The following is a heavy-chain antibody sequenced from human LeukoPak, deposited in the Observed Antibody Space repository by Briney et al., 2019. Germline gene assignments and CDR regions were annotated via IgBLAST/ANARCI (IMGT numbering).Heavy chain of an antibody. CDR2: ISSSSSTI. CDR1: GFTFSSYS. J-gene: IGHJ4*02. CDR3: AREAGRYYYGSRSYDFDY. V-gene: IGHV3-48*04. D-gene: IGHD3-10*01. Sequence: GGSLRLSCAASGFTFSSYSMNWVRQAPGKGLEWVSYISSSSSTIYYADSVKGRFTISRDNAKNSLYLQMNSLRADDTAVYYCAREAGRYYYGSRSYDFDYWGQGTLVTVSS.